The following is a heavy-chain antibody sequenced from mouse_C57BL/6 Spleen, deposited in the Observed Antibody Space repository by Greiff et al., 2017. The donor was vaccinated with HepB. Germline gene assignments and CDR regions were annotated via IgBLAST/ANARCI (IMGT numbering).Heavy chain of an antibody. CDR3: AWGLRDY. CDR1: GFTIKDYY. V-gene: IGHV14-4*01. Sequence: EVQRVESGAELVRPGASVKLSCKASGFTIKDYYMHWVKQRPEQGLEWIGWIDPENGDTEYASKFQGKATITADTSSNTAYLQLSSLASEDTAVYYCAWGLRDYWGQGTTLTVSS. D-gene: IGHD2-4*01. CDR2: IDPENGDT. J-gene: IGHJ2*01.